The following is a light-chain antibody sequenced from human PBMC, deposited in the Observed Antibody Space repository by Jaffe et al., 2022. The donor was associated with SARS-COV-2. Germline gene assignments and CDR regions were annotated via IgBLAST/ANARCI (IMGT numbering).Light chain of an antibody. J-gene: IGKJ3*01. Sequence: DIVMTQSPLSLPVTPGEPASISCRSSQSLLHSNGNNYVDWYLQKPGQSPQLLIYLGSNRASGVPDRFSGSGSGTDFTLKISRVEAEDVGLYYCMQSLQTPFTFGPGTKVDIK. CDR1: QSLLHSNGNNY. V-gene: IGKV2-28*01. CDR2: LGS. CDR3: MQSLQTPFT.